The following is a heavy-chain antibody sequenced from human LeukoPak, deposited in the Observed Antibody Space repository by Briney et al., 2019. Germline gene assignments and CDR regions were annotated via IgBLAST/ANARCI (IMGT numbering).Heavy chain of an antibody. CDR1: GFTFSNYW. V-gene: IGHV3-7*05. Sequence: GGCLRLSCAASGFTFSNYWMSWVRQAPGKGLEWVANMKEDGSEISYVDSVKGRFTISRDNAKNSLYLQSSSLRAEDTAVYYCASQFWWAAVVGPALDCWGQGSLVTVSS. J-gene: IGHJ4*02. CDR3: ASQFWWAAVVGPALDC. D-gene: IGHD2-21*01. CDR2: MKEDGSEI.